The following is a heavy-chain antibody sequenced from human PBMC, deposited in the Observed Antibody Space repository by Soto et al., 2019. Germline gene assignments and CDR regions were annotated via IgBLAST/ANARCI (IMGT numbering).Heavy chain of an antibody. D-gene: IGHD6-19*01. Sequence: QVQLVQSGAEVKKPGASVKVSCKASGNTFSGYYTHWVRQAPGQGLEWMGWINPNSGVTNYAQKFQGRVTVTRDTSISTAYMELRRLRSDDTAVYYCERTPYSRGWKPGFDSWGQGTLVTVS. J-gene: IGHJ4*02. V-gene: IGHV1-2*02. CDR3: ERTPYSRGWKPGFDS. CDR1: GNTFSGYY. CDR2: INPNSGVT.